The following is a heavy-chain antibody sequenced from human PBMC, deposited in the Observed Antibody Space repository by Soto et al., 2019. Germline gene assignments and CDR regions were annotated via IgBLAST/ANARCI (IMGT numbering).Heavy chain of an antibody. CDR1: GFTFSSYD. Sequence: GGSLRLSCAASGFTFSSYDMHWVRQATGKGLEWVSAIGTAGDTYYPGSVKGRFTISRENAKNSLYLQMNSLRAEDTAVYYCARERTGIVGATGGFDYWGQGTLVTVSS. CDR2: IGTAGDT. V-gene: IGHV3-13*01. CDR3: ARERTGIVGATGGFDY. J-gene: IGHJ4*02. D-gene: IGHD1-26*01.